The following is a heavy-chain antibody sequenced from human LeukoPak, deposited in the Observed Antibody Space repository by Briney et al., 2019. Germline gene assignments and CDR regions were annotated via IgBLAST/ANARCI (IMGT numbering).Heavy chain of an antibody. Sequence: SETLSLTCTVSGGSISSGSYYWSWIRQPAGKGLEWIGRIYTSGSTNYNPSLKSRVTISVDTSKNQFSLKLSSVTAADTAVYYCARADGDYYFDYWGQGTLVTVSS. V-gene: IGHV4-61*02. CDR2: IYTSGST. J-gene: IGHJ4*02. CDR1: GGSISSGSYY. CDR3: ARADGDYYFDY. D-gene: IGHD4-17*01.